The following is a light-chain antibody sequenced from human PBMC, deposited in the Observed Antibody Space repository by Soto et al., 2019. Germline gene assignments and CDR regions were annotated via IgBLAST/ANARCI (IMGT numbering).Light chain of an antibody. Sequence: EILLTQSPVTLSLSPVQRATLSCRASQSISTYLAWYQVKPGQAPRLLIYDASSRATGVPARFSGSGSGTDFSLTISSLEPEDVAVYYCQQRSQWPPMTFGQGTRLEI. CDR2: DAS. CDR3: QQRSQWPPMT. CDR1: QSISTY. V-gene: IGKV3-11*01. J-gene: IGKJ5*01.